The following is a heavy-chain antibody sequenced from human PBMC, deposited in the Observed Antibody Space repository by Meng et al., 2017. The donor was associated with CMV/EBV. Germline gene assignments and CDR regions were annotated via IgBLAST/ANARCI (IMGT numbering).Heavy chain of an antibody. D-gene: IGHD6-19*01. CDR1: GDSVSSNSDA. Sequence: GDSVSSNSDAWNWIRQSPSRGLEWLGRTYYRSKWYNDYAVSVKSRITINPDTSKNQFSLQLNSVTPEDTAVYYCARGIAVAGTRFDYWGQGTLVTVSS. J-gene: IGHJ4*02. V-gene: IGHV6-1*01. CDR2: TYYRSKWYN. CDR3: ARGIAVAGTRFDY.